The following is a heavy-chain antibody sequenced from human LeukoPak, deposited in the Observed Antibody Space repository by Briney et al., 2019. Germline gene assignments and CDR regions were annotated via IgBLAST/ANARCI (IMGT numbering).Heavy chain of an antibody. V-gene: IGHV1-69*04. J-gene: IGHJ4*02. CDR2: IILILGIA. CDR3: ARHDDTAMGPFDY. D-gene: IGHD5-18*01. Sequence: SVKVSCKASGGTFSSYAISWVRQAPGQGLEWMGRIILILGIANYAQKFQGRVTITADKSTSTAYMELSSLRSEDTAVYYCARHDDTAMGPFDYWGQGTLVTVSS. CDR1: GGTFSSYA.